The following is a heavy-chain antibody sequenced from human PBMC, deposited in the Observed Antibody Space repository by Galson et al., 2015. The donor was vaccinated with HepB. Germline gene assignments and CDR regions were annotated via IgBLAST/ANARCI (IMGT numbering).Heavy chain of an antibody. CDR2: IYPGDSDT. Sequence: QSGAEVKKPGESLKISCKGSGYSFTSYWIGWVRQMPGKGLEWMGIIYPGDSDTRYSPSFQGQVTISADKSISTAYLQWSSLKASDTAMYYCARTPTLSGSYVWFDPWGQGTLVTVSS. CDR1: GYSFTSYW. J-gene: IGHJ5*02. V-gene: IGHV5-51*01. D-gene: IGHD1-26*01. CDR3: ARTPTLSGSYVWFDP.